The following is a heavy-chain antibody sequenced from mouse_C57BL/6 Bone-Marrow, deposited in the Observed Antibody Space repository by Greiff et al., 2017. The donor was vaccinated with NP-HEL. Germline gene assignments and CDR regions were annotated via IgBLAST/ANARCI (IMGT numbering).Heavy chain of an antibody. CDR3: ARSGLLLPYPYWYFDV. J-gene: IGHJ1*03. Sequence: VQLKESGPGLAKPSQTLSLTCSVTGYSITSDYWNWIRKFPGNKLEYMGYISYSGSTYYNPSLKSRISITRDTSKNQYYLQLNSVTTEDTATYYCARSGLLLPYPYWYFDVWGTGTTVTVSS. CDR1: GYSITSDY. CDR2: ISYSGST. V-gene: IGHV3-8*01. D-gene: IGHD1-1*01.